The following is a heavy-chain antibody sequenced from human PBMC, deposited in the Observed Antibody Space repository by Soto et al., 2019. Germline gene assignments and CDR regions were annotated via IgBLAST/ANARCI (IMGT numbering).Heavy chain of an antibody. D-gene: IGHD3-16*02. V-gene: IGHV3-21*01. CDR2: ISSSSSYI. Sequence: GGSLRLSCAASGFTFSSYSMNWVRQAPGKGLEWVSSISSSSSYIYYADSVKGRFTISRDNAKNSLYLQMNSLRAEDTAVYYCARRVITFGGVIAEYYYYMDVWGKGTTVTVSS. CDR1: GFTFSSYS. CDR3: ARRVITFGGVIAEYYYYMDV. J-gene: IGHJ6*03.